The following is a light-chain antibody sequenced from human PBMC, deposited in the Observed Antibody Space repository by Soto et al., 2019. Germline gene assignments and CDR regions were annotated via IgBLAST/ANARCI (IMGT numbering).Light chain of an antibody. V-gene: IGKV1-13*02. CDR3: PQVNSYLMYT. CDR1: QGISSA. Sequence: AIQLTQSPSSLSASVGARVTITCRASQGISSALAWYQHKPGKAPKLLIYDASSLESGVPSRFSGSGSLTDFTLTISSLQPEDCATYYCPQVNSYLMYTFGQGTKLEIK. CDR2: DAS. J-gene: IGKJ2*01.